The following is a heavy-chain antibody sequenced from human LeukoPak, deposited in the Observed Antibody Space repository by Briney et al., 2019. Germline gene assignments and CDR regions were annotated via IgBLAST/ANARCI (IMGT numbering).Heavy chain of an antibody. CDR1: GYTFTSYG. Sequence: ASVKVSCKASGYTFTSYGISWVRQAPGQGLEWMGWISAYNGNTNYAQKLQGRVTMTTDTSTSTAYKELRSLRSDDTAVYYCARVPPGASSSWYILFDNWFDPWGQGTLVTVSS. CDR2: ISAYNGNT. V-gene: IGHV1-18*01. J-gene: IGHJ5*02. D-gene: IGHD6-13*01. CDR3: ARVPPGASSSWYILFDNWFDP.